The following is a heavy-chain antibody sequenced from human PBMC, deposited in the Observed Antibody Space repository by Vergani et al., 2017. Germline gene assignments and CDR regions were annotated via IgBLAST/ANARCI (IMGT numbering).Heavy chain of an antibody. CDR2: IYWDDDK. CDR1: GFSLSTSGVG. D-gene: IGHD4-11*01. J-gene: IGHJ4*02. Sequence: QITLKESGPTLVKPTQTLTLTCTFSGFSLSTSGVGVGWIRQPPGKALEWLALIYWDDDKRYSPSLKSRLTITKDTSKNQVVLTMTNMDPVDTATYYCAHALPESPLSRLQPESYYFDYWGQGTLVTVSS. CDR3: AHALPESPLSRLQPESYYFDY. V-gene: IGHV2-5*02.